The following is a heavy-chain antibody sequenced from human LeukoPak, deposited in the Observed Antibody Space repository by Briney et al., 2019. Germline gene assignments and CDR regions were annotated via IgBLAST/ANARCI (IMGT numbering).Heavy chain of an antibody. CDR2: IYTSGST. D-gene: IGHD3-22*01. Sequence: PSETLSLTCTVSGGSISSGSYYWSWIRQPAGKGLEWIGRIYTSGSTNYNPSLKSRVTISVDTSKNQFSLRLNSVTAADTAVYYCARDSYYYDSSGYSSITPDSWGQGTLVTVSS. J-gene: IGHJ5*01. V-gene: IGHV4-61*02. CDR3: ARDSYYYDSSGYSSITPDS. CDR1: GGSISSGSYY.